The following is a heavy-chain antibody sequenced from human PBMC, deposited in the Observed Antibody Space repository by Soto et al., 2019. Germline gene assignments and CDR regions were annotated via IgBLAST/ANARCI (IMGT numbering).Heavy chain of an antibody. V-gene: IGHV1-69*01. CDR1: ADIFTSYS. Sequence: VQLAQSGPEVKKSGSAVRVSCEVSADIFTSYSISWVRQAPGQGLEWMGGILPASGTPDYAPKFQGRVMITADESTSTIFMELRSLRPEDTAVYYCTSPKDRGRYDYAMAVWGRGTTVTVSS. CDR3: TSPKDRGRYDYAMAV. J-gene: IGHJ6*02. D-gene: IGHD3-16*01. CDR2: ILPASGTP.